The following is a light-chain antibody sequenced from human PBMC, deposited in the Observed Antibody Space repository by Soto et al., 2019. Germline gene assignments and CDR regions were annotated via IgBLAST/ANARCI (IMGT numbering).Light chain of an antibody. CDR3: QQRINWPPIT. Sequence: ESVFTQSPATLSLSPGERATLSCRASQSISTFLVWYQQRPGQAPRPLISDASNRATGIPGRFSGSGSGTDFTLTISSLEPEDFAVYYCQQRINWPPITFGQGTRLEIK. J-gene: IGKJ5*01. V-gene: IGKV3-11*01. CDR2: DAS. CDR1: QSISTF.